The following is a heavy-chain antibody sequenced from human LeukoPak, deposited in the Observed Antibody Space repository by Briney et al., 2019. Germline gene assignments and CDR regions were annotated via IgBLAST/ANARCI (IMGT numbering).Heavy chain of an antibody. CDR3: ARATAENDY. Sequence: ASVKVPCKASGYTFTGYYIHWVRQAPGQGLEWMGWINPKSGGTNYLQKFQGRVTMTRDTSISTAYMELRRLRSDDTAVYYCARATAENDYWGQGTLVTASS. J-gene: IGHJ4*02. CDR1: GYTFTGYY. D-gene: IGHD1-14*01. V-gene: IGHV1-2*02. CDR2: INPKSGGT.